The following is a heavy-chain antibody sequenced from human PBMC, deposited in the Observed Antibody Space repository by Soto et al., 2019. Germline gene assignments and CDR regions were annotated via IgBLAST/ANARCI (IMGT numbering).Heavy chain of an antibody. D-gene: IGHD1-1*01. CDR3: ARGRYGDY. Sequence: QVHLVQSGAEVKKPGASVKVSCKGSGYIFTTYGITWVRQAPGQGLEWMGWISAHNGNTNYAQKLQGRVSVNRDTCTSTAYMELRNLRSDDTAVYYCARGRYGDYWGQGALVTVSS. CDR1: GYIFTTYG. CDR2: ISAHNGNT. J-gene: IGHJ4*02. V-gene: IGHV1-18*01.